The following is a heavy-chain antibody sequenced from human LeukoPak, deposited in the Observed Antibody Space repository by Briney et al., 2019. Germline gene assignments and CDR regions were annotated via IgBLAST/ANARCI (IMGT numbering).Heavy chain of an antibody. CDR1: GFTFSSYA. CDR2: ISGSAATT. CDR3: ARGWDYYDSSGYLGSYFDY. V-gene: IGHV3-23*01. J-gene: IGHJ4*02. D-gene: IGHD3-22*01. Sequence: GGSLRLSCAASGFTFSSYAMNWVRQAPGEGLEWVSTISGSAATTYYADSVKGRFTISRDNSKNTLYLQMNSLRAEDTAVYYCARGWDYYDSSGYLGSYFDYWGQGTLVTVSS.